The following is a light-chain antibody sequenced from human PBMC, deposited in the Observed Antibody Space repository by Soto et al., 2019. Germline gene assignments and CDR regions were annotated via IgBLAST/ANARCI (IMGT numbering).Light chain of an antibody. V-gene: IGKV3-11*01. CDR1: QSVSSY. J-gene: IGKJ4*01. Sequence: IVLTQSPATLSLSPGERATLSCRASQSVSSYLAWYHLKPGQAPRLLIYDTSNRATGIPARFSGSGSGTDFTLTISSLEPEDFAVYYCQQRSNWLSFGGGTKVEIK. CDR2: DTS. CDR3: QQRSNWLS.